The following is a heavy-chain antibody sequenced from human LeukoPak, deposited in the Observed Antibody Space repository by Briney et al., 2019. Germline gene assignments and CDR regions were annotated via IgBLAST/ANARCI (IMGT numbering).Heavy chain of an antibody. CDR3: AKASYGGDPPENFDS. CDR1: GFTFSSYA. V-gene: IGHV3-23*01. Sequence: GGSLRLSCAASGFTFSSYAMSWVRQAPGKGLEWVSAIGGSGDSTYYADSVKGRFTISRDNWKNTLHLQMNSLRAADTAVYYCAKASYGGDPPENFDSWGQGTLVAVSS. J-gene: IGHJ4*02. CDR2: IGGSGDST. D-gene: IGHD2-8*01.